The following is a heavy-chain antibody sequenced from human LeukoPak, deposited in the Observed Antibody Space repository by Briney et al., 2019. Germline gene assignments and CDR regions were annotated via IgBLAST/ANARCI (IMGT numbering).Heavy chain of an antibody. D-gene: IGHD3-22*01. Sequence: SGGSLRLSCAASGFTFSSYAMSWVRQAPGKGLEWVSAISGSGGSTYYADSVKGRFTISRDNSKNTLYLQMNSLRAEDTAVYYCAREGGRGYYYDSSGYWRYFDYWGQGTLVTVSS. J-gene: IGHJ4*02. CDR3: AREGGRGYYYDSSGYWRYFDY. CDR1: GFTFSSYA. V-gene: IGHV3-23*01. CDR2: ISGSGGST.